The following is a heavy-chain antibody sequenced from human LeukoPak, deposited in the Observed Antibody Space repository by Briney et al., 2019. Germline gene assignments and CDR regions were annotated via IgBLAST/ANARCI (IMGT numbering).Heavy chain of an antibody. J-gene: IGHJ4*02. V-gene: IGHV3-23*01. CDR3: ARGNGDYPLDY. CDR1: GFTFSSYA. CDR2: ISGSGGST. D-gene: IGHD4-17*01. Sequence: GGSLRLSCAASGFTFSSYAMSWVRQAPGKGLEWVSAISGSGGSTYYADSVKGRFTISRDNAKNSLYLQMNSLRAEDTAVYYCARGNGDYPLDYWGQGTLVTVSS.